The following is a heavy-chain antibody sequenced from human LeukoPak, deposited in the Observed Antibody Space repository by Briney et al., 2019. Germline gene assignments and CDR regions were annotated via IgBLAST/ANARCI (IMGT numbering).Heavy chain of an antibody. CDR3: ARRSYGDCIDYFDY. CDR1: GYRFTNYW. CDR2: IYPGDSDI. Sequence: KRGESLKISCKGSGYRFTNYWIGWVRQIPGKGLEWMGIIYPGDSDIRYSPSFQGQVTISVDKSISTAYLQWSGLKASDTAMYYCARRSYGDCIDYFDYWGQGTLVTVSS. J-gene: IGHJ4*02. D-gene: IGHD4-17*01. V-gene: IGHV5-51*01.